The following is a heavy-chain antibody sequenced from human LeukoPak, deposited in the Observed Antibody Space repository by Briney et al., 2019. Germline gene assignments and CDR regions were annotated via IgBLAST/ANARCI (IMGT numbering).Heavy chain of an antibody. V-gene: IGHV5-51*01. CDR3: ARLTYDILTGHSDAFDI. CDR2: IYPGDSDT. J-gene: IGHJ3*02. CDR1: GYSFTSYW. D-gene: IGHD3-9*01. Sequence: GESLQISCKGSGYSFTSYWIGWARPMPGKGLEWMGIIYPGDSDTRYSPSFQGQVTISADKSISTAYLQWSSLKASDTAMYYCARLTYDILTGHSDAFDIWGQGTMVTVSS.